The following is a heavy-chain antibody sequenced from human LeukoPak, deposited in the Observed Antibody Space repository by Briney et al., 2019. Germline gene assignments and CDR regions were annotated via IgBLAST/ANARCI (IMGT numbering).Heavy chain of an antibody. CDR3: ASYYYDSSGYYPWFDY. J-gene: IGHJ4*02. CDR2: INSDESSK. D-gene: IGHD3-22*01. V-gene: IGHV3-74*01. Sequence: GGSLRLSCAASGFPFSSYWMHWVRQAPGKGLMWVSRINSDESSKTYADSVTGRFTTSRDNAKNTLYLQMNSLRAEDTAVYYCASYYYDSSGYYPWFDYWGQGTLVTVSS. CDR1: GFPFSSYW.